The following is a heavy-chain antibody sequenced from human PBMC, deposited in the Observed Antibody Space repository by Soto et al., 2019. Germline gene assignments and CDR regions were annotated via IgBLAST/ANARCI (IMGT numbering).Heavy chain of an antibody. CDR1: GGTFSSYT. D-gene: IGHD6-19*01. CDR2: IIPILGIA. Sequence: QVQLVQSGAEVKKPGSSVKVSCKASGGTFSSYTISWVRQAPRQGLEWMGRIIPILGIANYAQKFQGRVTITADKSTSTAYMELSSLRSEDTAVYYCARGPSRIAVAGGEFDYWGQGTLVTVSS. V-gene: IGHV1-69*02. CDR3: ARGPSRIAVAGGEFDY. J-gene: IGHJ4*02.